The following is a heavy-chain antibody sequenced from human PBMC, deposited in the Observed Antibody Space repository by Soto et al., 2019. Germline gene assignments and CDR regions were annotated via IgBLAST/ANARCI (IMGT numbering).Heavy chain of an antibody. CDR2: ITTSSAYI. J-gene: IGHJ5*02. D-gene: IGHD2-21*01. V-gene: IGHV3-21*01. CDR3: VRSGTARLLRHSWFDT. Sequence: EVQLVESGGGLVKPGGSLRLSCAASGFTFNTYDMNWVRQAPGKGLEWVSSITTSSAYIYYADSLKGRITISRDNAKNSLFLQMNSLRGEDTAVYYCVRSGTARLLRHSWFDTWGQGTLVTVSP. CDR1: GFTFNTYD.